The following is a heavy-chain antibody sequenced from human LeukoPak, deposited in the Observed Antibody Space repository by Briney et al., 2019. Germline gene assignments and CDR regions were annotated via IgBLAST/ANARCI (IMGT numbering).Heavy chain of an antibody. Sequence: GVLRLSCAASGLSFNNCWMHWVRQAPGKGLEWVSRIDNDGNTKYADSVKGRFTISRDNAKNTLYLQMNSLRADDTAVYYCVGSIGWPAYWGQGSLVTVSS. CDR2: IDNDGNT. CDR1: GLSFNNCW. CDR3: VGSIGWPAY. J-gene: IGHJ4*02. D-gene: IGHD6-19*01. V-gene: IGHV3-74*03.